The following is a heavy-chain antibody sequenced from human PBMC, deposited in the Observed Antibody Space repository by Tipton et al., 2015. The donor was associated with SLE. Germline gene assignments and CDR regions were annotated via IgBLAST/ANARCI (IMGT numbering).Heavy chain of an antibody. Sequence: TLSLTCTVSGGSISSYYWSWIRQPPGKGLEWIGYIYYSGSTNYNPSLKSRVTISVDTSKNQFSLKLSSVTAADTAVYYCARNDYDFWSGGGFYFDYWGQGTLVTVSS. V-gene: IGHV4-59*08. CDR2: IYYSGST. J-gene: IGHJ4*02. CDR3: ARNDYDFWSGGGFYFDY. CDR1: GGSISSYY. D-gene: IGHD3-3*01.